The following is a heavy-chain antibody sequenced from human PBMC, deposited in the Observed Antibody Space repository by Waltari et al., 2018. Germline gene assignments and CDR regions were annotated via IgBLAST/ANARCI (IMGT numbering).Heavy chain of an antibody. V-gene: IGHV3-66*01. Sequence: VQVVESGGGLVQPGGSLRISCAASEFTVSSNYMSWVRQAPGKGLEWVSIFYPGGITYYADSVKGRFTISRDISKNLLFLQINSLRVEDTGIYYCARDRPLDYWGQGTLVTVSS. J-gene: IGHJ4*02. CDR3: ARDRPLDY. CDR2: FYPGGIT. CDR1: EFTVSSNY.